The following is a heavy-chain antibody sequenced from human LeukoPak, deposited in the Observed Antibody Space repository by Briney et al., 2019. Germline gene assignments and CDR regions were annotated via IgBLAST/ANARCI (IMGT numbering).Heavy chain of an antibody. Sequence: QSGRSLRLSCAASGFTFRNYAMTWVRQAPGKGLEWVSEISGSGGSTYYADSAKGRFTISRDNSKNTLYLQMNSLRAEDSALYYCAKDKGSSPDYYFDYWGHGTLVTVSS. CDR1: GFTFRNYA. D-gene: IGHD6-6*01. J-gene: IGHJ4*01. CDR3: AKDKGSSPDYYFDY. V-gene: IGHV3-23*01. CDR2: ISGSGGST.